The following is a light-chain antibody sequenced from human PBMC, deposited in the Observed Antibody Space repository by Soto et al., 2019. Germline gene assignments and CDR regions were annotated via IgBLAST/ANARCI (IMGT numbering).Light chain of an antibody. CDR1: SSNIGAGYD. V-gene: IGLV1-40*01. CDR3: QSYDNSLSWEV. J-gene: IGLJ1*01. Sequence: QSVLTQPPSVSGAPGQRVTISCTGSSSNIGAGYDVHWYQQLPGTAPKLLIYGNSNRPSGVPDRFSGSKSGTSASLAITGLQAEDEADYYCQSYDNSLSWEVFGTGTKLTVL. CDR2: GNS.